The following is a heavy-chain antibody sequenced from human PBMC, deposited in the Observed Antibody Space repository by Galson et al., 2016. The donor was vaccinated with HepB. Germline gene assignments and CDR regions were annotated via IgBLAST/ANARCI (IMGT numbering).Heavy chain of an antibody. CDR3: ARDPRGITARLRGDHTGGFDP. CDR2: IYYSGST. CDR1: GGSISSYY. Sequence: LSLTCTVSGGSISSYYWSWIRQPPGKGLEWIGYIYYSGSTNYDPSLKSRVTISVDTSKNQFSLKLSSVTAADTAVDYCARDPRGITARLRGDHTGGFDPWGQGTLVTVSS. D-gene: IGHD6-6*01. V-gene: IGHV4-59*01. J-gene: IGHJ5*02.